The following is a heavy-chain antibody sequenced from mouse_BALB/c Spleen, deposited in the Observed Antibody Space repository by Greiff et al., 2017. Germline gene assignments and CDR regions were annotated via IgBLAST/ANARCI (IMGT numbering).Heavy chain of an antibody. V-gene: IGHV1-7*01. CDR1: GYTFTSYW. CDR3: ARSNRYYYAMDY. CDR2: INPSTGYT. D-gene: IGHD2-14*01. Sequence: VQLQQSGAELAKPGASVKMSCKASGYTFTSYWMHWVKQRPGQGLEWIGYINPSTGYTEYNQKFKDKATLTADKSSSTAYMQLSSLTSEDSAVYYCARSNRYYYAMDYWGQGTSVTVSS. J-gene: IGHJ4*01.